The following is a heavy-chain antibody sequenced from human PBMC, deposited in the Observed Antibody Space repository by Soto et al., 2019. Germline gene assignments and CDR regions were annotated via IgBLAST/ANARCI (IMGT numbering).Heavy chain of an antibody. CDR2: ITGTGGDT. V-gene: IGHV3-23*01. CDR1: GFPLSTYG. J-gene: IGHJ6*02. CDR3: ARIRGYWYGLDV. Sequence: EVQLLESGGGLVQPGGSLRLSCAASGFPLSTYGMSWVRQAPGKGLEWVSSITGTGGDTYYADSVKGRFTSSRDNSNNMLYLQMNSLRVADTAVYSCARIRGYWYGLDVWGQGTTITVSS.